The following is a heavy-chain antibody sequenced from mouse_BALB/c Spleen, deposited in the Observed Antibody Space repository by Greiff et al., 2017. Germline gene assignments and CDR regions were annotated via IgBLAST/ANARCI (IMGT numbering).Heavy chain of an antibody. CDR3: TRGGAMDY. V-gene: IGHV1-69*02. J-gene: IGHJ4*01. Sequence: VQLQQPGAELVRPGASVKLSCKASGYTFTSYWIYWVKQRPGQGLEWIGNIYPSDSSTNYNQKFKDKATLTVDKSSSTAYLQLSSPTSEDSAVYYCTRGGAMDYWGQGTSVTVSS. CDR2: IYPSDSST. CDR1: GYTFTSYW.